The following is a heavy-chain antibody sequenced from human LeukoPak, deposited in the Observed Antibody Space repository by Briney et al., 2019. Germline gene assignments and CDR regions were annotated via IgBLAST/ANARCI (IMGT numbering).Heavy chain of an antibody. V-gene: IGHV4-38-2*02. J-gene: IGHJ4*02. CDR1: GYSISSAYY. Sequence: SETLSLTCTVSGYSISSAYYWGWIRQPPGKGLEWIGSIYHSGSTYYNPSLKSRVTISVDTSKNQFSLKLSSVTAADTAVYYCTRPYYYDSSGSPDYWGQGTLVTVSS. CDR3: TRPYYYDSSGSPDY. CDR2: IYHSGST. D-gene: IGHD3-22*01.